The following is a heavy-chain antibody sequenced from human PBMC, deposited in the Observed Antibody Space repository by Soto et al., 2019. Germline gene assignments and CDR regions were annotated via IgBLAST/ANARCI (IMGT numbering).Heavy chain of an antibody. CDR3: ARDEGIEQLELSD. J-gene: IGHJ4*02. D-gene: IGHD6-6*01. V-gene: IGHV1-2*04. CDR1: GYTFTGYY. Sequence: ASVKVSCKASGYTFTGYYMHWVRQAPGQGLEWMGWINPNSGGTNYAQKFQGWVTMTRDTSISTAYMELSRLRSDDTAVYYCARDEGIEQLELSDWGQGTLVTVSS. CDR2: INPNSGGT.